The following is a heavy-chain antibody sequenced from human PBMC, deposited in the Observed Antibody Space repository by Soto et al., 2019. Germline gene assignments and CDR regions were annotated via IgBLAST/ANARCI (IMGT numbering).Heavy chain of an antibody. V-gene: IGHV4-34*01. D-gene: IGHD6-13*01. CDR3: ARGAVGSSSYIDY. CDR2: INHSGSS. CDR1: GGSFSGYF. Sequence: QVQLQEWGAGLLKPSETLSLTCAVYGGSFSGYFWTWIRQPPGKGLEWIGEINHSGSSNYNPSLKSRLTISVDTSKSQFALKLRSVTAAYTAGYYCARGAVGSSSYIDYWGQGTLVTVSS. J-gene: IGHJ4*02.